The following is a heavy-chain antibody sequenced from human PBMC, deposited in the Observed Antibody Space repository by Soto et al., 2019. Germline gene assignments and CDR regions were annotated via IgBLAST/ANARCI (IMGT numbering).Heavy chain of an antibody. D-gene: IGHD1-1*01. J-gene: IGHJ4*01. CDR3: ARFFSQGTTYFDY. V-gene: IGHV1-2*02. CDR1: GYTFSDYY. CDR2: INPNSGGT. Sequence: ASVKVSCKASGYTFSDYYIHWVRQAPGQGLEWMGWINPNSGGTKYAPKFQGGVTMTRDNAKNSLYLQMNSLRAEDTAVYYCARFFSQGTTYFDYWGLGTLVTVSS.